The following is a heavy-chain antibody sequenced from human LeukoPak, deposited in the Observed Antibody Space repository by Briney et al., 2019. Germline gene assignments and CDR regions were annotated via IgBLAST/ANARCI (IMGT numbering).Heavy chain of an antibody. Sequence: PSETLSLTCTVSRGSISSSSFYWGWIRQPPGKGLEWIGSMYYSGSTYYNSSLKSRVTISVDTSKKVFSLKLTSVTAADTAVYYCVGEEYGTGSYYKSSDWGQGTLVTVSS. J-gene: IGHJ4*02. CDR2: MYYSGST. CDR3: VGEEYGTGSYYKSSD. CDR1: RGSISSSSFY. V-gene: IGHV4-39*01. D-gene: IGHD3-10*01.